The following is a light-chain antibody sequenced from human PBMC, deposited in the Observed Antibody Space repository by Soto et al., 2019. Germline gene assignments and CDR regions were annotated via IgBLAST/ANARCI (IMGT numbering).Light chain of an antibody. V-gene: IGKV1-5*01. CDR3: QQYNGYPRT. CDR2: DVS. Sequence: IKMTQSPSTLSSSLGDRVTITWRASQSIGDSLAWYQQRPGKAPYLLISDVSSLERGVPSRFSGSGSGTEFTLTISSMQNDDFATFYCQQYNGYPRTFGQGTKVDIK. CDR1: QSIGDS. J-gene: IGKJ1*01.